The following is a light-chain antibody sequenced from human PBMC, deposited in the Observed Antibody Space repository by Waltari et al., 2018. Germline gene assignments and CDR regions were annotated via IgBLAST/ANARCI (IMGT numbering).Light chain of an antibody. Sequence: DIQLTQFPSFLSTSVGDRVTITCRASQGISNYLVWYQQKPGKAPRVLIHAASTLQGGVPSRFSGSGSGTEFTLTISSLQPEDSATYYCQQVNSYPLTFGGGTKVEIK. CDR3: QQVNSYPLT. V-gene: IGKV1-9*01. J-gene: IGKJ4*01. CDR2: AAS. CDR1: QGISNY.